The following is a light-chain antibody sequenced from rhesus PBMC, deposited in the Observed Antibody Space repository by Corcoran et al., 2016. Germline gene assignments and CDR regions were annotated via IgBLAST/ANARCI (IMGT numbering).Light chain of an antibody. J-gene: IGKJ3*01. CDR3: LQGFRTPFT. V-gene: IGKV1-36*02. CDR1: QGISDV. CDR2: AAS. Sequence: DIQMTQAPSSLSASGGDRVTITCRASQGISDVLSWYQQKPGKAPKRLIHAASSLESGVPSRFSGGGSGTYFTLTLTSLQPEYSAAYFLLQGFRTPFTFRPGTKLDIK.